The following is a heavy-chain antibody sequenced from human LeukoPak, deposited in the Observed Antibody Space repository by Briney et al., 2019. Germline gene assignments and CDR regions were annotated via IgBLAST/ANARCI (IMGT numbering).Heavy chain of an antibody. CDR1: GLTFSDYH. CDR2: IASDGSST. V-gene: IGHV3-74*01. J-gene: IGHJ4*02. Sequence: GGSLRLSCAASGLTFSDYHMSWIRQAPGKGLVWVSRIASDGSSTTYADSVKGRFSISRDNAKNTLYLQMNSLRVEDTAVYYCARGRPHGNDYWGQGTLVTVSS. D-gene: IGHD4-23*01. CDR3: ARGRPHGNDY.